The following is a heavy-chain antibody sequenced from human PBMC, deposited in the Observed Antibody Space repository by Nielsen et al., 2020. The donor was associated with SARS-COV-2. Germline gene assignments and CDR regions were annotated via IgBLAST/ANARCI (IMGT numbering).Heavy chain of an antibody. CDR1: GFTFSSYG. CDR3: AKAEGMTTVTIASYYYYYMDV. Sequence: GGSLRLSCAASGFTFSSYGMHWVRQAPGKGLEWVAVISYDGSNKYYADSVKGRFTISRDNSKNTLYLQMNSLRAEDTAVYYCAKAEGMTTVTIASYYYYYMDVWGKGTTVTVSS. D-gene: IGHD4-17*01. V-gene: IGHV3-30*18. CDR2: ISYDGSNK. J-gene: IGHJ6*03.